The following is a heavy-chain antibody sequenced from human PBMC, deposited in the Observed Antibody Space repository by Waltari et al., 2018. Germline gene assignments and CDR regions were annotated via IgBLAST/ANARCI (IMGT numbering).Heavy chain of an antibody. CDR3: AREKAEWELLPGWFDP. CDR1: GYSISSGYY. V-gene: IGHV4-38-2*02. CDR2: IYHSGIT. J-gene: IGHJ5*02. D-gene: IGHD1-26*01. Sequence: QVQLQESGPGLVKPSETLSLTCAVSGYSISSGYYWGWIRQPPGKGLEWIGSIYHSGITYYNPSLKSRVTISVDTSKNQFSLKLSAVTAADTAVYYCAREKAEWELLPGWFDPWGQGTLVTVSS.